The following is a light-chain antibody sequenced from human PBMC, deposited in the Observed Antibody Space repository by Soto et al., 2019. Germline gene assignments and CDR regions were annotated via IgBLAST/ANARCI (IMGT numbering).Light chain of an antibody. CDR2: EVS. V-gene: IGLV2-14*01. CDR3: SSYTSSSTGV. Sequence: QSVLTQPASVSGSPGQSITISCTGTSSDVGGYNYVSWYQQHPGKAPKLMIYEVSNRPSGVSNHFSGSKSGNTASLTISGLQAEDEADYYCSSYTSSSTGVFGTGTKVTVL. CDR1: SSDVGGYNY. J-gene: IGLJ1*01.